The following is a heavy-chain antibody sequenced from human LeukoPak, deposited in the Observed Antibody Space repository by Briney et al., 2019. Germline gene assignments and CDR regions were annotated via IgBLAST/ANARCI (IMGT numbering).Heavy chain of an antibody. CDR1: GFTFSNYG. CDR3: ANTWGDNGRQAFDY. Sequence: GGSLRLSCAASGFTFSNYGMHWVRQAPGKGLEWVAFIRYDGSNKYYADSVKGRFTISRDNSKNTLYLQMNSLRGEDSGVYYCANTWGDNGRQAFDYWGQGTLVTVSS. V-gene: IGHV3-30*02. CDR2: IRYDGSNK. D-gene: IGHD2-21*02. J-gene: IGHJ4*02.